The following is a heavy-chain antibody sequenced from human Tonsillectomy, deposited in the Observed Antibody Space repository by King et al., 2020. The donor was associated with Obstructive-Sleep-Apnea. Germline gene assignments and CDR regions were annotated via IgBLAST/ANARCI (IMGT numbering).Heavy chain of an antibody. D-gene: IGHD1-26*01. CDR3: ARDRAPGAAEAELMWEDYGMDV. V-gene: IGHV4-30-4*01. CDR2: IYYTGST. CDR1: GGSINSADYY. Sequence: HLQESGPGLVKPSQTLSLTCTVSGGSINSADYYWSWIRQPPGKGLEWIGNIYYTGSTYYNPSLKSRITISVDTSKNQFSLKLNSVTAADTAVYYCARDRAPGAAEAELMWEDYGMDVWGQGTTVTVSS. J-gene: IGHJ6*02.